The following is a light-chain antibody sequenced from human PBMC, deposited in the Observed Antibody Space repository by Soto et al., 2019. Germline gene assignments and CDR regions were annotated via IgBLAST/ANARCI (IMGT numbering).Light chain of an antibody. CDR2: GAS. Sequence: IVLTQSPGTLALSPWERVTLSCRASQSVTTRLSWYQHKPGQAPTLLMSGASNRASGVPVRFSGSGSGTDFTLTISSLQPEDFATYYCQQTNSFPITFGQGTDWRI. V-gene: IGKV3-11*01. CDR3: QQTNSFPIT. J-gene: IGKJ5*01. CDR1: QSVTTR.